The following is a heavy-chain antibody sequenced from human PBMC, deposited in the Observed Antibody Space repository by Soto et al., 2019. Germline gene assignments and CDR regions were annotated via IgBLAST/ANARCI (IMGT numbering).Heavy chain of an antibody. CDR3: VRNMGAAVGDYYYSALDV. CDR1: GYSFTGYR. CDR2: LNPQNGDT. Sequence: ASVKVSCKPSGYSFTGYRLHWVRQAPGQGLEWMGWLNPQNGDTSYAQKFRDRVTMTSDTSITTAYMDLSRLTSDDTATYYCVRNMGAAVGDYYYSALDVWGQGTTVTVSS. D-gene: IGHD3-16*01. V-gene: IGHV1-2*02. J-gene: IGHJ6*02.